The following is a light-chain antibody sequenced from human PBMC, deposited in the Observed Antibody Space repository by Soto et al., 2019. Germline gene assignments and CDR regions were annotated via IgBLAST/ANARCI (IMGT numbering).Light chain of an antibody. V-gene: IGKV3-11*01. Sequence: EIVLTQSPGTLSLSPGERATLSCRASQSVSSYLAWYQQKPGQAPRLLIYDISTRATGIPARFSGSGSGTDFTLTISSLEPDDFAIYYCQQRSNWPPEVTFGQGTRLEIK. CDR1: QSVSSY. CDR2: DIS. CDR3: QQRSNWPPEVT. J-gene: IGKJ5*01.